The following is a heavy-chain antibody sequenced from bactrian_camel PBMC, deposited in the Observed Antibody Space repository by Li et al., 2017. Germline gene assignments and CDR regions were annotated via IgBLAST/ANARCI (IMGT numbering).Heavy chain of an antibody. Sequence: HVQLVESGGGSAQSGGSLRLTCTASGLDSAIQCWGWFRQAPGKEREEVGIARTYSGDTSYGDPVKGRFTISKDNAKSTLYLQMNDLKPEDTAVNYCAADVGRRVGCRWSYFDSWGQGTQVTVS. J-gene: IGHJ6*01. CDR1: GLDSAIQC. CDR3: AADVGRRVGCRWSYFDS. D-gene: IGHD5*01. V-gene: IGHV3-2*01. CDR2: ARTYSGDT.